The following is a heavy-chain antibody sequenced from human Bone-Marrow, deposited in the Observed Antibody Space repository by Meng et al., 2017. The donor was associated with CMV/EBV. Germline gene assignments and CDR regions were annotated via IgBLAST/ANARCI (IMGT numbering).Heavy chain of an antibody. J-gene: IGHJ5*02. Sequence: SETLSLTCTVSGGSISSSSYYWGWIRQPPGKGLEWIGSIYHSGSTYYNPSLKSRVTISVDTSKNQFSLKVSSVTAADTAVYYCARAYCGGDCYSYNWFDPWGQGTLVTVSS. CDR1: GGSISSSSYY. CDR2: IYHSGST. CDR3: ARAYCGGDCYSYNWFDP. D-gene: IGHD2-21*01. V-gene: IGHV4-39*07.